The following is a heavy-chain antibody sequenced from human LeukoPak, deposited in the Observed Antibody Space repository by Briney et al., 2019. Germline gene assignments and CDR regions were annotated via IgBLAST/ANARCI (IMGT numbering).Heavy chain of an antibody. J-gene: IGHJ4*02. Sequence: SETLSLTCTVSGGSINTYFWSWIRQPPGKGLEWIGYIYYSGSATYNPSLKSRVTISVDTSKNQFSLKLSSVTAADTGLYYRARGLNSGSYAPFNYWGQGTLVTVSS. CDR1: GGSINTYF. CDR3: ARGLNSGSYAPFNY. D-gene: IGHD3-16*01. CDR2: IYYSGSA. V-gene: IGHV4-59*01.